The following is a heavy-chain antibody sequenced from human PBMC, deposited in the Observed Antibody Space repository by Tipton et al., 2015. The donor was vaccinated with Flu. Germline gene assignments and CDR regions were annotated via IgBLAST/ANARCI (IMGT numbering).Heavy chain of an antibody. CDR2: ISAYNGNT. CDR1: GYTFTSYG. Sequence: QLVQSGAEVKKPGASVKVSCKASGYTFTSYGISWVRQAPGQGLEWMGWISAYNGNTNYAQKLQGRVTMTTDTSTSTAYMELRSLRSDDTAVYYWARDRAYQLLYYYYGMDVWGQGTPVTVSS. J-gene: IGHJ6*02. CDR3: ARDRAYQLLYYYYGMDV. D-gene: IGHD2-2*01. V-gene: IGHV1-18*01.